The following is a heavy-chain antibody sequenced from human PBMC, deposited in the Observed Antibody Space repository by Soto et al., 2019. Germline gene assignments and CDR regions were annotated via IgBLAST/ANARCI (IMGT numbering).Heavy chain of an antibody. D-gene: IGHD6-13*01. Sequence: PSETLSLTCTVTGDSVNSYYWSWMGQPPGKGLXCMXXVXXSXXXXXNXXLKSRVTISVDTSKNQISLRLKSVTAAETAVYYCARAETSGIHYFDYWGQGTLVTVSS. V-gene: IGHV4-59*02. J-gene: IGHJ4*02. CDR3: ARAETSGIHYFDY. CDR2: VXXSXXX. CDR1: GDSVNSYY.